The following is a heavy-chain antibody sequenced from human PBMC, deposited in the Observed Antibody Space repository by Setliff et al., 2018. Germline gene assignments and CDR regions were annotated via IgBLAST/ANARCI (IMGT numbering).Heavy chain of an antibody. CDR2: ISYSGST. CDR1: GGSISSNTYY. Sequence: KTSETLSLTCTVSGGSISSNTYYWSWIRQHPGKGLEWIGYISYSGSTYYNPSLKSRVSISIDTSKNQFSLNLSSVTAADTAVYYCARVATAILDAFDIWGQGTMVTVSS. CDR3: ARVATAILDAFDI. V-gene: IGHV4-31*03. D-gene: IGHD5-18*01. J-gene: IGHJ3*02.